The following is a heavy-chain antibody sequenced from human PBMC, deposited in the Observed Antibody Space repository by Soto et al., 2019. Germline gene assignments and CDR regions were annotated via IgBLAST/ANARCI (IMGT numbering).Heavy chain of an antibody. CDR3: ARDLDYYDSRGYIRGNRFDP. V-gene: IGHV3-23*01. J-gene: IGHJ5*02. D-gene: IGHD3-22*01. Sequence: PGGSLRLSCVASGFNFDNYAMSWVRKAPGKXPEWVSFISVSGDGTYYADSVKGRFTISRDNYKNTVLLQMNSLRAEDTAVYYCARDLDYYDSRGYIRGNRFDPWGQGSLVTVSS. CDR1: GFNFDNYA. CDR2: ISVSGDGT.